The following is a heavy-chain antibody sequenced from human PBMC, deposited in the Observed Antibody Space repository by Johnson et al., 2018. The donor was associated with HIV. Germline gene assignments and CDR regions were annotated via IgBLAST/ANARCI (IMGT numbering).Heavy chain of an antibody. V-gene: IGHV3-20*04. CDR1: GFTFDDYG. D-gene: IGHD1-26*01. CDR2: INWNGGST. J-gene: IGHJ3*02. Sequence: EMQLVESGGGVVRPGGSLRLSCTASGFTFDDYGMSWVRQAPGKGLEWVSGINWNGGSTGYADSLKGRFTISRDNAKNSLYLQMNSLRAEDTATYYCAKTGVGATDAAFDIWGQGTMVTVSS. CDR3: AKTGVGATDAAFDI.